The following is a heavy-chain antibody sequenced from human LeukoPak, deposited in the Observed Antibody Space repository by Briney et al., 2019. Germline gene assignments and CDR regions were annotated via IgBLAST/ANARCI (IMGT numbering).Heavy chain of an antibody. Sequence: GGSLRLSCAASGFTFSSYSMNWVRQAPGKGLEWVSSISSSSSYIYYADSVKGRFTISRDNAKNSLYLQMNSLRAEETAVYYCAREVVPAAMIPGYYYGMDVWGQGTTVTVSS. CDR3: AREVVPAAMIPGYYYGMDV. D-gene: IGHD2-2*01. CDR1: GFTFSSYS. V-gene: IGHV3-21*01. J-gene: IGHJ6*02. CDR2: ISSSSSYI.